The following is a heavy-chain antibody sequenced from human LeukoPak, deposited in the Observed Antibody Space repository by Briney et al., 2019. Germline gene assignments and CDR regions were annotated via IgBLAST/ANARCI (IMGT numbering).Heavy chain of an antibody. CDR2: ISAYNGNT. Sequence: ASVKVSCKASGYTFTSYGISWVRQAPGQGFEWMGWISAYNGNTNYAQKLQGRVTMTTDTSTSTAYMELRSLRSDDTAVYYCARVHCSSTSCYPYYYYYGMDVWGQGTTVTVSS. V-gene: IGHV1-18*01. CDR3: ARVHCSSTSCYPYYYYYGMDV. J-gene: IGHJ6*02. D-gene: IGHD2-2*01. CDR1: GYTFTSYG.